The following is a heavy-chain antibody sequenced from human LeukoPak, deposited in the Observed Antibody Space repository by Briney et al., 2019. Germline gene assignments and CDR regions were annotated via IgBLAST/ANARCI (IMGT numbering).Heavy chain of an antibody. CDR2: IKQDGSEK. CDR3: ASPGSTVTGGPT. Sequence: GGSLRLSCAASGFTSSSYWMSWVRQAPGKGLEWVANIKQDGSEKYYVDSVKGRFTISRHNAKNSLYLQMNSLRAEDTARYFCASPGSTVTGGPTWGQGSLVTVSS. D-gene: IGHD4-17*01. J-gene: IGHJ5*02. CDR1: GFTSSSYW. V-gene: IGHV3-7*01.